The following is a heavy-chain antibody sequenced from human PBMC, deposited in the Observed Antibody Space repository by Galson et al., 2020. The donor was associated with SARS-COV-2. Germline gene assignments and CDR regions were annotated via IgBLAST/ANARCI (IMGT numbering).Heavy chain of an antibody. V-gene: IGHV3-30*04. D-gene: IGHD1-26*01. CDR2: ISYDGSNK. CDR1: GFTFSIYA. Sequence: GGSLRLSCAASGFTFSIYAMHWVRQAPGKGLEWVAVISYDGSNKYYADSVKGRFTISRDNSKNTLYLQMNSLRAEDTAVYYCARARGGSYFGSMDVWGKGTTVTVSS. J-gene: IGHJ6*04. CDR3: ARARGGSYFGSMDV.